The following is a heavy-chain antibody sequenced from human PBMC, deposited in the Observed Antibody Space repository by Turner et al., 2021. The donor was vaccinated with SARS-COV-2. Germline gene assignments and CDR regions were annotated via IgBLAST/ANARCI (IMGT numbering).Heavy chain of an antibody. V-gene: IGHV3-9*01. CDR2: ISWNSGTI. J-gene: IGHJ4*02. Sequence: EVQLVESGGGLVQPGRSLRLSCAASGFTFDDYAMHWVRQAPGKGLEWVSGISWNSGTIGYADSVKGRFTISRDNAKNSLYLQMNSLRAEDTALYYCAKVARIRMTVTGYFDYWGQGTLVTVSS. CDR1: GFTFDDYA. CDR3: AKVARIRMTVTGYFDY. D-gene: IGHD4-4*01.